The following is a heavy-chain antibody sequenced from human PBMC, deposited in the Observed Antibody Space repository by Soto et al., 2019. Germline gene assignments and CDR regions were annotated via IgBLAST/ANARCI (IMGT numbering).Heavy chain of an antibody. CDR3: ARDLGPNDY. CDR2: ISSSSYI. V-gene: IGHV3-21*01. CDR1: GFTFSSDS. Sequence: PGGSLRLSCADTGFTFSSDSMNWVRQAPGKGLEWVSSISSSSYIYYADSVKGRFTISRDNAKNSLYLQMNSLRAEDTAVYYCARDLGPNDYWGQGTLVTVSS. J-gene: IGHJ4*02. D-gene: IGHD7-27*01.